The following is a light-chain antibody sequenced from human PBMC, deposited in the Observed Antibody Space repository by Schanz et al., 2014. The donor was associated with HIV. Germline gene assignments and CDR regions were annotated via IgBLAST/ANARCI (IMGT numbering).Light chain of an antibody. CDR3: SSYVDSNNLV. CDR1: SSNIGTAYD. V-gene: IGLV1-40*01. Sequence: QSVLTQPPSASGTPGQRVTISCTGNSSNIGTAYDVHWYQQLPGTAPKLLIYDNNNRPSGVPDRFSGSKSGNTASLTVSGLQADDEADYYCSSYVDSNNLVFGGGTQLTVL. J-gene: IGLJ2*01. CDR2: DNN.